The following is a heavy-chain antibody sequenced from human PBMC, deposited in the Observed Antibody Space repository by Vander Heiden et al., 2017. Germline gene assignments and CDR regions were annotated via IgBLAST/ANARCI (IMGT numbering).Heavy chain of an antibody. CDR3: AKGYSSGWSYFDY. V-gene: IGHV3-9*01. D-gene: IGHD6-19*01. CDR1: GFTFDDYA. CDR2: ISWNSGSI. Sequence: EVQLVESGGGLVQPGRSLRPSCGASGFTFDDYAMHWVRQAPGKGLEWVSGISWNSGSIGYADSVKGRFTISRDNAKNSLYLQMNSLRAEDTALYYCAKGYSSGWSYFDYWGQGTLVTVSS. J-gene: IGHJ4*02.